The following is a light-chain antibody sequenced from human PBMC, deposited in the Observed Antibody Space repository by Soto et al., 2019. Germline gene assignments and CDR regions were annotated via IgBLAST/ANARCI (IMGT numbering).Light chain of an antibody. CDR1: SSNIGAGYD. J-gene: IGLJ2*01. CDR3: QSYDISLSVSVI. CDR2: GNS. Sequence: QSVLTQPPSVSGAPGQRVTISCTGSSSNIGAGYDVQWYQQLPGAAPKLLIFGNSNQPSGVPDRFSGSRSGTSASLAITGLQAEDEADYFCQSYDISLSVSVIFGGGTQLTVL. V-gene: IGLV1-40*01.